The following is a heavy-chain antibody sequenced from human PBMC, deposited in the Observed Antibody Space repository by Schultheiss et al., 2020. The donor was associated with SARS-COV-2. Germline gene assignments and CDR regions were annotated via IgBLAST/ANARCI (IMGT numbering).Heavy chain of an antibody. V-gene: IGHV1-2*02. CDR3: ARGEVPTAFYGMDV. CDR1: GYTLTELS. CDR2: INPNSGGT. J-gene: IGHJ6*02. Sequence: ASVKVSCKASGYTLTELSMHWVRQAPGKGLEWMGWINPNSGGTNYAQKFQGRVTMTTDTSTSTAYMELRSLRSDDTAVYYCARGEVPTAFYGMDVWGQGTTVTVSS. D-gene: IGHD2-2*01.